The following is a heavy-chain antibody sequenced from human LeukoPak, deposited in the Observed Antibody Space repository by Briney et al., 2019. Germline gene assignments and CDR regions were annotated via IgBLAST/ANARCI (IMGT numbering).Heavy chain of an antibody. CDR2: ICGSGGST. J-gene: IGHJ4*02. V-gene: IGHV3-23*01. CDR1: GFTFSSYA. Sequence: GGSLRLSCAASGFTFSSYAMSWVRQAPGKGLEWVSAICGSGGSTYYADSVKGRFTISRDNSKNTLYLQMNSLRAEDTAVYYGAKPRASSWYSDYWGQGTLVAVSS. CDR3: AKPRASSWYSDY. D-gene: IGHD6-13*01.